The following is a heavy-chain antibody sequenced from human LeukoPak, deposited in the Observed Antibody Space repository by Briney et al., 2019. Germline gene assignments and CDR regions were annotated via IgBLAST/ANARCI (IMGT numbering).Heavy chain of an antibody. V-gene: IGHV4-4*07. CDR1: GGYIGGYY. CDR2: IYTSGRT. D-gene: IGHD4-17*01. CDR3: ARGQAYGDSPSPFDY. J-gene: IGHJ4*02. Sequence: SETLSLTCTVSGGYIGGYYWSWIRQPAGKGLEWIGRIYTSGRTNYNPSLKSRVAMSVDTSNNQFSLKLSSVTAADTPVFYCARGQAYGDSPSPFDYWGQGTLVTVSS.